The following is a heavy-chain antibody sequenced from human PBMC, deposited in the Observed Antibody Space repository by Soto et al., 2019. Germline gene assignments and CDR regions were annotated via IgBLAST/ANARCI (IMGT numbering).Heavy chain of an antibody. CDR1: VDSGPSNRPP. Sequence: SDILSLPCAITVDSGPSNRPPSNLIRQFLSRWLEGLGRADSRTNSYTDYARSLKGRVTINPDTSKNQFSLHLNSVTPDATAVYYCGGNSGANFYYWGQGTLLTVS. V-gene: IGHV6-1*01. J-gene: IGHJ4*02. D-gene: IGHD2-15*01. CDR3: GGNSGANFYY. CDR2: ADSRTNSYT.